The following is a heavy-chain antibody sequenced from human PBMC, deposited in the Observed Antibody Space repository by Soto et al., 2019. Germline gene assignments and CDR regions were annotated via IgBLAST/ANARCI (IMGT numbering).Heavy chain of an antibody. Sequence: SETLSLTCIVSGDSINSDYWSWIRQPPGRGLEWIGYIYYTGSANYNPSLQSRVTISVDTSKNQLSLEVSAVTAADTATYYCARYRVLYTAMITPREYYYGMDVWGQGTTVTVSS. CDR3: ARYRVLYTAMITPREYYYGMDV. V-gene: IGHV4-59*01. CDR1: GDSINSDY. CDR2: IYYTGSA. D-gene: IGHD5-18*01. J-gene: IGHJ6*02.